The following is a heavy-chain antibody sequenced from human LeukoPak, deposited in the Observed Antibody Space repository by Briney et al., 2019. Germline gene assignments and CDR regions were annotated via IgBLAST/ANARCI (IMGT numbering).Heavy chain of an antibody. J-gene: IGHJ5*02. CDR2: IWYDGSNK. CDR1: GFTLSSYG. V-gene: IGHV3-33*01. Sequence: GGSLRLSCAASGFTLSSYGLHWVRQAPGKGLEWVAVIWYDGSNKYYADSVKGRFTISRDNSKNTLYLQMNSLRAEDTAVYYCARELRPHSSSWPIDPWGQGTLVTVSS. CDR3: ARELRPHSSSWPIDP. D-gene: IGHD6-13*01.